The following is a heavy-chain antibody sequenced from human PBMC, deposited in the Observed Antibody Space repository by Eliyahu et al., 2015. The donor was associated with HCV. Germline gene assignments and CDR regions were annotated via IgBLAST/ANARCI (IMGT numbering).Heavy chain of an antibody. CDR1: GXTFSXYG. CDR2: ISYXGSNK. D-gene: IGHD6-19*01. V-gene: IGHV3-30*18. Sequence: QVQLEESGGGVVQPGRSLRLSCAAXGXTFSXYGXHWXRQAPGKGLEWVAVISYXGSNKYYADSVKGRFTISRDISKNTLYLQMNSLRAEDTAMYYCAKEDSSGWLGIDSWGQGTLVTVSS. CDR3: AKEDSSGWLGIDS. J-gene: IGHJ4*02.